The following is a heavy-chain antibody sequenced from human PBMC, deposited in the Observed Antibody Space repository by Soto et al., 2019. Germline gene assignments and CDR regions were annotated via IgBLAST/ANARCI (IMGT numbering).Heavy chain of an antibody. Sequence: PGGSLRLSCAASGFTFSSYAMSWVRQAPGKGLEWVSAISGSGGSTYYADSVKGRFTISRDNSKNTLYLQMNSLRAEDTAVYYCAKRAVVAATQNYYYMDVWGKGTTVTVSS. CDR3: AKRAVVAATQNYYYMDV. CDR2: ISGSGGST. J-gene: IGHJ6*03. CDR1: GFTFSSYA. V-gene: IGHV3-23*01. D-gene: IGHD2-15*01.